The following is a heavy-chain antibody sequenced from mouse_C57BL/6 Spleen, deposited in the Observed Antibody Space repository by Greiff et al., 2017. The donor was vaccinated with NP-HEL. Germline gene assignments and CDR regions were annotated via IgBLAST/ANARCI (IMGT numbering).Heavy chain of an antibody. CDR1: GFTFSDYY. Sequence: EVQVVESGGGLVQPGGSLKLSCAASGFTFSDYYMYWVRQTPEKRLEWVAYISNGGGSTYYPDTVKGRFTISRDNAKNTLYLQMSRLKSEDTAMYYCARGSSGYYFDYWGQGTTLTVSS. CDR2: ISNGGGST. CDR3: ARGSSGYYFDY. J-gene: IGHJ2*01. D-gene: IGHD3-2*02. V-gene: IGHV5-12*01.